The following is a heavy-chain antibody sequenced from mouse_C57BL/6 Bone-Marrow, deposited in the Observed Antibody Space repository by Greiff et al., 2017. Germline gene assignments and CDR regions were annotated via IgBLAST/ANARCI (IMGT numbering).Heavy chain of an antibody. CDR2: IDPSDSYT. V-gene: IGHV1-69*01. J-gene: IGHJ3*01. CDR1: GYTFTSYW. Sequence: QVQLKQPGAELVMPGASVKLSCKASGYTFTSYWMHWVKQRSGQGLEWIGEIDPSDSYTNYNQKFKGKYTLTVDKSSSTAYMQLSSLTSEDSAVYYCARKSAQATSFAYWGQGTLVTVSA. D-gene: IGHD3-2*02. CDR3: ARKSAQATSFAY.